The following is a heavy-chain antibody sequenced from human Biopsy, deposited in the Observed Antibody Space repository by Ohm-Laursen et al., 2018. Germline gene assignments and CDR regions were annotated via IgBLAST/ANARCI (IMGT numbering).Heavy chain of an antibody. J-gene: IGHJ5*02. D-gene: IGHD3-22*01. V-gene: IGHV4-39*01. CDR2: IFYRGGT. Sequence: GTLSLTCTVSGGSISNNNCYWGWIRQPPGKGLEWIGSIFYRGGTHYKPSLKSRVNISVDTSKNKFSLKLNSVTAADTAVYYCARDYDTSGYYYVSWGQGTLVTVSS. CDR3: ARDYDTSGYYYVS. CDR1: GGSISNNNCY.